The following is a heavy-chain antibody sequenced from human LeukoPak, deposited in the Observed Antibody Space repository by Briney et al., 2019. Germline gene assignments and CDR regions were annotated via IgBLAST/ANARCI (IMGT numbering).Heavy chain of an antibody. Sequence: SETLSLTCTVSGGSISTYYWSWIRQPPGKGLEWIGYVFYSGNTIYNPSLKSRVSISEDTSKNQFSLRLNSVTAADTAVYYCARGSSGRRDNWGQGTLVTVSA. J-gene: IGHJ4*02. CDR3: ARGSSGRRDN. CDR1: GGSISTYY. CDR2: VFYSGNT. V-gene: IGHV4-59*12. D-gene: IGHD6-19*01.